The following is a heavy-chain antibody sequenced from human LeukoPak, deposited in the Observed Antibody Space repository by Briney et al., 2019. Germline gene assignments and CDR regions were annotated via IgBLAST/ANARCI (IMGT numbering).Heavy chain of an antibody. CDR3: ARNLYGTGDFDC. D-gene: IGHD7-27*01. CDR2: MSTNSGYT. J-gene: IGHJ4*02. Sequence: ASVNVSCNTSGYTFTSYDINWIWHAPGQGLELVGWMSTNSGYTGYAQKFQCRVTMTRDTSIGTAYMELNSLRSDDTAVYFCARNLYGTGDFDCWRRGTPVSVCS. CDR1: GYTFTSYD. V-gene: IGHV1-8*01.